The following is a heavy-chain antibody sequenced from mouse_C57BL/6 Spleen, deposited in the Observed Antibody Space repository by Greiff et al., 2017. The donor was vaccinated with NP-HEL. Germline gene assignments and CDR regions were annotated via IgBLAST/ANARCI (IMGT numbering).Heavy chain of an antibody. Sequence: VKLMESGPELVKPGASVKISCKASGYAFSSSWMNWVKQRPGKGLEWIGRIYPGDGDTTYNGKFKGKATLTADKSSSTAYMQLSSLTSVDSAVYFCARSLPVPFDYWGQGTTLTVSS. CDR3: ARSLPVPFDY. CDR1: GYAFSSSW. CDR2: IYPGDGDT. V-gene: IGHV1-82*01. J-gene: IGHJ2*01.